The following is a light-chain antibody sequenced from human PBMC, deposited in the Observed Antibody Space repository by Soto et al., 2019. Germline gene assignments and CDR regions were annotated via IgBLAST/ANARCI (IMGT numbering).Light chain of an antibody. CDR3: QQYGSSPPYT. J-gene: IGKJ5*01. V-gene: IGKV3-20*01. Sequence: ENVLAQSPGTPSFSPGGKATPSRRASQSVSSSYLAWYQQKPGQAPRLLIYGASSRATGIPDRFSGSGSGTDFTLTISRLEPEDFAVYYCQQYGSSPPYTFGQGTRLEIK. CDR2: GAS. CDR1: QSVSSSY.